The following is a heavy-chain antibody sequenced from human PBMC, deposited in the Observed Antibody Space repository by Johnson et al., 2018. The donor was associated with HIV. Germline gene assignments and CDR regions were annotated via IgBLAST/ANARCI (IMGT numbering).Heavy chain of an antibody. CDR1: GFTFDDYA. Sequence: QVQVVESGGGLVQPGRSLRLSCAASGFTFDDYAMHWVRQAPGKGLEWVAVISYDGSNKYYADSVQGRFTISRDNAKNSLYLQMNSLRAEDTAVYYCARDLRGANWHDVFDIWGQGTMVTVSS. V-gene: IGHV3-30-3*01. J-gene: IGHJ3*02. CDR3: ARDLRGANWHDVFDI. D-gene: IGHD1-26*01. CDR2: ISYDGSNK.